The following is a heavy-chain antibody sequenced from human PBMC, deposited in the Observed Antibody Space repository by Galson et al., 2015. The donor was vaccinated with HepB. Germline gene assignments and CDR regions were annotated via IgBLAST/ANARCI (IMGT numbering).Heavy chain of an antibody. V-gene: IGHV1-8*01. CDR3: ARAPRRLRCSSTSCYRPRTYYYYMDV. CDR2: MNPNSGNT. D-gene: IGHD2-2*01. J-gene: IGHJ6*03. Sequence: SVKVSCKASGYTFTSYDINWVRQATGQGLEWMGWMNPNSGNTGYAQKFQGRVTMTRNTSISTAYMELSGLRSEDTAVYYCARAPRRLRCSSTSCYRPRTYYYYMDVWGKGTTVTVSS. CDR1: GYTFTSYD.